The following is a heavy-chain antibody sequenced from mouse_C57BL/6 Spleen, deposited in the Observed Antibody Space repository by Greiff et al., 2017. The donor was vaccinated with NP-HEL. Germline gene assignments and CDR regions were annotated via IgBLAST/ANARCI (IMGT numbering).Heavy chain of an antibody. J-gene: IGHJ2*01. CDR1: GFNIKNTY. CDR2: IDPANGNT. D-gene: IGHD1-1*01. Sequence: VQLKESVAELVRPGASVKLSCTASGFNIKNTYMHWVKQRPEQGLEWIGRIDPANGNTKYAPKFQGKATITADTSSNTAYLQLSSLTSEDTAIYYCATITTVVPYYFDYWGQGTTLTVSS. V-gene: IGHV14-3*01. CDR3: ATITTVVPYYFDY.